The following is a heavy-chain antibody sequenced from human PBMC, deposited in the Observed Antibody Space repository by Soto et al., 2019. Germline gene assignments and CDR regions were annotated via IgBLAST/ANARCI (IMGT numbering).Heavy chain of an antibody. CDR3: SRGDGDYYDGNGYLGRH. CDR1: GLTFNNYA. D-gene: IGHD3-22*01. V-gene: IGHV3-23*01. CDR2: ISGSGAST. J-gene: IGHJ4*02. Sequence: GGSLRLSCAASGLTFNNYAMNWVRQSPEKGLEWVSAISGSGASTYYADSVKGRFTISIDNSKNTLYLQMNSLRAEDTAVYFCSRGDGDYYDGNGYLGRHWGQRTLVTVSS.